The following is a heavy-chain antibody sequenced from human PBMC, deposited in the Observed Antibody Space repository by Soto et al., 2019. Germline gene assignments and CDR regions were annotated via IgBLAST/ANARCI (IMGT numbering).Heavy chain of an antibody. D-gene: IGHD6-19*01. CDR1: GFTFSSYA. CDR2: ISPGGVST. Sequence: PGGSLRLSCAASGFTFSSYAMSWVRQAPGKGLEWVSTISPGGVSTYYADSVKGRFTISRDNSKNTVYLQMNSLRAEDTAVCYCASLQWPQAPRDAFDIWGQGTMVTVSS. J-gene: IGHJ3*02. CDR3: ASLQWPQAPRDAFDI. V-gene: IGHV3-23*01.